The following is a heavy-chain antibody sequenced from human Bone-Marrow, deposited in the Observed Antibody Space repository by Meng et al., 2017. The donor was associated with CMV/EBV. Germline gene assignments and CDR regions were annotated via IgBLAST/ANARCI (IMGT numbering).Heavy chain of an antibody. V-gene: IGHV1-69*10. J-gene: IGHJ4*02. CDR2: IIPILGIA. CDR3: AREGRDRGFDY. D-gene: IGHD3-22*01. Sequence: SVKVSCKASGGTFSSYAISWVRQAPGQGLEWMGGIIPILGIANYAQKFQGRVTITADKSTSTAYMELSSLRSEDTAVYYCAREGRDRGFDYWGQGTLVTVSS. CDR1: GGTFSSYA.